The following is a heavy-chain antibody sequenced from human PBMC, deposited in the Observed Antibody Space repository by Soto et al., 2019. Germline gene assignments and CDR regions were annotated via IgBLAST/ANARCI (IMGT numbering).Heavy chain of an antibody. CDR3: ARVEGNFVTNWFDP. J-gene: IGHJ5*02. CDR2: ISSSSSTI. D-gene: IGHD3-9*01. Sequence: GGSLSLSCAASGFTFSSYSMNWVRQAPGKGLEWVSYISSSSSTIYYADSVKGRFTISRDNAKNSLYLQMNSLRDEDTAVYYCARVEGNFVTNWFDPWGQGTLVTVSS. V-gene: IGHV3-48*02. CDR1: GFTFSSYS.